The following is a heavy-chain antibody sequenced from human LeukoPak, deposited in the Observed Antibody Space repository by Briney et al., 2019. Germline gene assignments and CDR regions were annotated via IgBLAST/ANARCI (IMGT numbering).Heavy chain of an antibody. Sequence: SETLSLTCSVSGGSISGYYWSWLRQPPGRGLEWIGYFYYSGSTTYNPSLKGRVTISVDTSENHFSLKLSSVTAADTAVYYCARHPNSNWDYWGQGTLVTVSS. CDR3: ARHPNSNWDY. D-gene: IGHD6-13*01. V-gene: IGHV4-59*01. CDR1: GGSISGYY. J-gene: IGHJ4*02. CDR2: FYYSGST.